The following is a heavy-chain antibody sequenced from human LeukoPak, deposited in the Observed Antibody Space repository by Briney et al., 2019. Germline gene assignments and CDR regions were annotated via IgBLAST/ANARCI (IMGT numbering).Heavy chain of an antibody. CDR1: GGSFSGYY. J-gene: IGHJ3*02. Sequence: SETLPLTCAVYGGSFSGYYWSWIRQPPGKGLEWIGEINHSGSTNYNPSLKSRVTISVDTSKNQFSLKLSSVTAADTAVYYCARGRQYQLLGAFDIWGQGTMVTVSS. CDR3: ARGRQYQLLGAFDI. V-gene: IGHV4-34*01. CDR2: INHSGST. D-gene: IGHD2-2*01.